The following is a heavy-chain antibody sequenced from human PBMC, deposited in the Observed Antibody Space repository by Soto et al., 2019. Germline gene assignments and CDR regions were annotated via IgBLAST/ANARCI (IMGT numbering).Heavy chain of an antibody. CDR3: ARRKERSGPHYFDY. CDR1: GYTFTTYD. Sequence: GASVKVYCKASGYTFTTYDISWVRQATGQGLEWMGWMNPYSGNTGYAQKFQGRVTVTRNTSISTVYMELSGLRPDDTAVYYCARRKERSGPHYFDYWGQGSQVTVSS. J-gene: IGHJ4*02. D-gene: IGHD6-25*01. V-gene: IGHV1-8*01. CDR2: MNPYSGNT.